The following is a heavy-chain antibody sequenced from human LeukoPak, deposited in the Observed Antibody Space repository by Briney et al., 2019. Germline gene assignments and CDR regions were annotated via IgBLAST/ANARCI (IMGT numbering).Heavy chain of an antibody. V-gene: IGHV3-9*01. Sequence: GRSLRLSCAASKFTFDDYAIHWVRQAPGKGLEWVSGISWNSGSIGYADSVKGRFTISRDNAKNSLYLQMNSLRAEDTAVYYCARTYGDYVDYYYGMDVWGQGTTVTVSS. CDR1: KFTFDDYA. CDR2: ISWNSGSI. CDR3: ARTYGDYVDYYYGMDV. J-gene: IGHJ6*02. D-gene: IGHD4-17*01.